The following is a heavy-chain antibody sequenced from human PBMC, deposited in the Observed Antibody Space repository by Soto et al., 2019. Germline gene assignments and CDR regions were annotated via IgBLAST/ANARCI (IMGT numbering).Heavy chain of an antibody. CDR1: GFTFNNAW. J-gene: IGHJ4*02. Sequence: EVQLVESGGGLVTPGGSLRLSCVDSGFTFNNAWMNWVRQAPGKGLEWVGRMKSNGATDYAAFVKGRFTFSRDDSRGTLYLQMNSLETEDTAVYYCTADLSPPEGPSYPIDYWGQGTLVTVSS. D-gene: IGHD1-26*01. V-gene: IGHV3-15*01. CDR2: MKSNGAT. CDR3: TADLSPPEGPSYPIDY.